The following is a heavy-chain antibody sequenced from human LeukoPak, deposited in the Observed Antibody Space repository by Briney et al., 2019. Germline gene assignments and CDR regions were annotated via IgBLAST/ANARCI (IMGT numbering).Heavy chain of an antibody. V-gene: IGHV3-23*01. CDR2: ISGSGGST. J-gene: IGHJ4*02. Sequence: GGSLRLSCAASGFTFSSYAMSWVRQAPGKGLEWVSAISGSGGSTYYADSVKGRFTISRDNAKNSLYLQMNSLRAEDTAVYYCARVHDSSGYYPAFDYWGQGTLVTVSS. CDR3: ARVHDSSGYYPAFDY. CDR1: GFTFSSYA. D-gene: IGHD3-22*01.